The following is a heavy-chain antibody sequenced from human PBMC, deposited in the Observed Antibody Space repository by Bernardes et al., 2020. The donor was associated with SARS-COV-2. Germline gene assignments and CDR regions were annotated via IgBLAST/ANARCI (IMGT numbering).Heavy chain of an antibody. D-gene: IGHD6-19*01. CDR3: ARGPIGVAGTRVFDWFDP. CDR1: GYTFTNYD. V-gene: IGHV1-8*01. Sequence: ASVKVSCKASGYTFTNYDINWVRQAAGQGLEWMGRMNPDSANTGYAQKFQGRITMTRNTSISTAYMELSSLRSEDTAVYYCARGPIGVAGTRVFDWFDPWGQGTLVTVSS. CDR2: MNPDSANT. J-gene: IGHJ5*02.